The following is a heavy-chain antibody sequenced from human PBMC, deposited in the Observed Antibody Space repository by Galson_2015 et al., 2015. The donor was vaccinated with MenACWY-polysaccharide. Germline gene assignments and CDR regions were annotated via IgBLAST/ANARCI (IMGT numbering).Heavy chain of an antibody. CDR3: VSGKYQLLGSGGMDV. CDR2: ISSSSNFK. J-gene: IGHJ6*02. CDR1: GFTFSSYS. Sequence: SLRLSCAASGFTFSSYSMNWVRQSPGKGLEWVSYISSSSNFKYYADSLRGRFTISRDNAKSSLYLQMNSLRVEDTAVYYWVSGKYQLLGSGGMDVWRQGTTVTVSS. V-gene: IGHV3-48*01. D-gene: IGHD2-2*01.